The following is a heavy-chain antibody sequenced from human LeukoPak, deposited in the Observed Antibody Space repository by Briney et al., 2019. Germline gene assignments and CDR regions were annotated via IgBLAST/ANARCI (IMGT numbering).Heavy chain of an antibody. Sequence: PGGSLRLSCAVSGFTFNDYAMHWVRQAPGKGLEWVSSISWNSNSIGYVDSVKCRFIISRDNDKNSLYLQMNSLRAEDTALYYCAKDRGTFRWGSSAFDYWGQETLVTVSS. V-gene: IGHV3-9*01. J-gene: IGHJ4*02. D-gene: IGHD1-7*01. CDR1: GFTFNDYA. CDR3: AKDRGTFRWGSSAFDY. CDR2: ISWNSNSI.